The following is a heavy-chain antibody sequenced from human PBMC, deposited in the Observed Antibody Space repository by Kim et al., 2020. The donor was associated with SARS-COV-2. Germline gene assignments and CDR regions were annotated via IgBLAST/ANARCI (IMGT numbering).Heavy chain of an antibody. CDR3: AKDPRGTTVVTPGDDAFDI. V-gene: IGHV3-23*01. J-gene: IGHJ3*02. CDR1: GFTFSSYA. Sequence: GGSLRLSCAASGFTFSSYAMSWVRQAPGKGLEWVSAISGSGGSTYYADSVKGRFTISRDNSKNTLYLQMNSLRAEDTAVYYCAKDPRGTTVVTPGDDAFDIWGQGTMVTVSS. CDR2: ISGSGGST. D-gene: IGHD4-17*01.